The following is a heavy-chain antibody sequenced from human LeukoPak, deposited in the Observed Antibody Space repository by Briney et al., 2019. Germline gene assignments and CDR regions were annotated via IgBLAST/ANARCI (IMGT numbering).Heavy chain of an antibody. CDR2: ISYDGSDK. J-gene: IGHJ4*02. Sequence: GGSLRLSCAASGFIFSSYGMHWVRQAPGKGLEWVAVISYDGSDKYYADSVKGRFTISRDNAKNSLYLQMNSLRAEDTAVYYCARDGDYYEIHLNDYWGQGTLVTVSS. CDR3: ARDGDYYEIHLNDY. CDR1: GFIFSSYG. D-gene: IGHD2-21*01. V-gene: IGHV3-30*03.